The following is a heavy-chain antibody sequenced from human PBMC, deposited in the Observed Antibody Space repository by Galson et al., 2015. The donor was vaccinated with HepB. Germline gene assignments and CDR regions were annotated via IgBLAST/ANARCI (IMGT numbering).Heavy chain of an antibody. J-gene: IGHJ5*02. V-gene: IGHV5-51*03. CDR3: ARAGADIVVVPAAMGWFDP. Sequence: QSGAEVKRPGESLKISCKGSGYSFTSYWIGWVRQMPGKGLERMGIIYPGDSDTRYSPSFQGQVTISADKSISTAYLQWSSLKALDTAMYYCARAGADIVVVPAAMGWFDPWGQGTLVTVSS. CDR2: IYPGDSDT. CDR1: GYSFTSYW. D-gene: IGHD2-2*01.